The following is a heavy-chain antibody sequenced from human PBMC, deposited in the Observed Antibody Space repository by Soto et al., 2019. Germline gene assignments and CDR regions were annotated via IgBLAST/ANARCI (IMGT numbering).Heavy chain of an antibody. CDR3: TRGRLGSRRSSDY. D-gene: IGHD6-13*01. CDR2: IKNKANSYTT. Sequence: EVQLVESGGGLVQPEGSLRLSCAASGFTFSDHYMVWVRQAPGKGLEWVGRIKNKANSYTTEYAAPVKGRFIISRDDSKNSVLLQMNRLKTDDAAGYDCTRGRLGSRRSSDYWGQGSLVTVSS. CDR1: GFTFSDHY. J-gene: IGHJ4*02. V-gene: IGHV3-72*01.